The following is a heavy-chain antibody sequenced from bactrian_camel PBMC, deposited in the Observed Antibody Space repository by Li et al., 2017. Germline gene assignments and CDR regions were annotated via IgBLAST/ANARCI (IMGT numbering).Heavy chain of an antibody. D-gene: IGHD5*01. CDR1: KYTYTSYC. CDR2: IDSDGDI. J-gene: IGHJ4*01. Sequence: VQLVESGGGSVQAGGSLRLSCEISKYTYTSYCLGWSRQVPGKEREGIAAIDSDGDIDYLDSLEGRFTISRDNAKNTLYLQMNRLTTEDTAMYYCAAARGYGVNSCGSYNDMGQGTQVTVS. V-gene: IGHV3S9*01.